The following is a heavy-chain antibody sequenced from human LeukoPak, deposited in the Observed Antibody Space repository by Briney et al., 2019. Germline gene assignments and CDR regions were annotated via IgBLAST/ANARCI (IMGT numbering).Heavy chain of an antibody. J-gene: IGHJ4*02. D-gene: IGHD4-17*01. CDR1: GGSISSSDHY. CDR2: IYSNGNT. V-gene: IGHV4-39*07. CDR3: ARSATVTTGYFDY. Sequence: SETLSLTCSVSGGSISSSDHYWGWIRQSPEKGLDWIGSIYSNGNTYYNPSVKSRVTISVDTSKNQFSLKLTSVTAAETAVYYCARSATVTTGYFDYWGQGALVTVSS.